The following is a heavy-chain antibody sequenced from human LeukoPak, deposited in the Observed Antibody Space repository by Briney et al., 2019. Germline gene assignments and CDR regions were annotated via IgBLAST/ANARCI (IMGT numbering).Heavy chain of an antibody. Sequence: SETLSLTCAVYGGSFSGYYWSWIRQPPGKGLEWIGEINHSGSTNYNPSLKSRVTISVDTSKNQFSLKLSSVTAADTAVYYCARGRYCSSWTPHYWGQGTLVTVSS. CDR1: GGSFSGYY. CDR2: INHSGST. V-gene: IGHV4-34*01. D-gene: IGHD6-13*01. CDR3: ARGRYCSSWTPHY. J-gene: IGHJ4*02.